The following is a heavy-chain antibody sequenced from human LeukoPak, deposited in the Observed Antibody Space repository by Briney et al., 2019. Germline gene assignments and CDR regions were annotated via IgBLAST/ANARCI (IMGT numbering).Heavy chain of an antibody. V-gene: IGHV3-48*03. CDR3: AREWPYCSGGSCYFDY. Sequence: GGPLRLSCAASGFTFSSYEMNWVRQAPGKGLEWVSYVSSSGSTIYYADSVKGRFTISRDNAKNSLYLQMNSLRAEDTAVYYCAREWPYCSGGSCYFDYWGQGTLVTVSS. D-gene: IGHD2-15*01. CDR2: VSSSGSTI. CDR1: GFTFSSYE. J-gene: IGHJ4*02.